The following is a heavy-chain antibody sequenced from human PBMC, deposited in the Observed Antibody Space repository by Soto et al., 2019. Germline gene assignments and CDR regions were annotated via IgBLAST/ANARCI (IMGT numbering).Heavy chain of an antibody. Sequence: SETLSLTCSVSSDSMNSGGYYWSWIRQHPGKGLEWIGYIYSNGDTYYNPYLKSRVTISVDTSKNQFSLNLTSVTAADTAVYYCARRGGSAAGDYYYAMDVWGQGTTVTVSS. D-gene: IGHD6-25*01. J-gene: IGHJ6*02. CDR1: SDSMNSGGYY. CDR3: ARRGGSAAGDYYYAMDV. V-gene: IGHV4-31*03. CDR2: IYSNGDT.